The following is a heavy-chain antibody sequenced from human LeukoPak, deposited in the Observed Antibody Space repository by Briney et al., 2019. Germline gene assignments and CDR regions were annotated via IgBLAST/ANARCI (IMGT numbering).Heavy chain of an antibody. J-gene: IGHJ4*02. CDR2: ISSSSSYI. CDR1: GFTFSSYS. V-gene: IGHV3-21*01. Sequence: PGGSLRLSCAASGFTFSSYSMNWVRQAPGKGLEWVSSISSSSSYIYYADSVKGRFTISRDNAKNSLYLQMNSLRAEDTAVYCCARDPYYYDSSGPAGDYWGQGTLVTVSS. CDR3: ARDPYYYDSSGPAGDY. D-gene: IGHD3-22*01.